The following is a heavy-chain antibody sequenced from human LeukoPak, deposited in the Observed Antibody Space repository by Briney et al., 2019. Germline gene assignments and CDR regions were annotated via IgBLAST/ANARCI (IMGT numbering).Heavy chain of an antibody. V-gene: IGHV3-73*01. CDR2: IRSKANSYAT. D-gene: IGHD1-26*01. CDR1: GFTFSGSA. CDR3: ARDPYSGSYVDYYYYYYMDV. Sequence: GGSLRLSCAASGFTFSGSAMHWVRQASGKGLEWVGRIRSKANSYATAYAASVKGRFTISRDDSKNTAYLQMNSLRAEDTAVYYCARDPYSGSYVDYYYYYYMDVWGKGTTVTISS. J-gene: IGHJ6*03.